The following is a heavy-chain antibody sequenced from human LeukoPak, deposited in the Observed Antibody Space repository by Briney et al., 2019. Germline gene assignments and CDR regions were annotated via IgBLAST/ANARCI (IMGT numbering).Heavy chain of an antibody. V-gene: IGHV4-4*07. D-gene: IGHD1-20*01. CDR3: ARGSLGYNWNRGYFDY. CDR1: GGSISSYY. J-gene: IGHJ4*02. CDR2: IYTSGST. Sequence: TSETLSLTCTVSGGSISSYYWSWIRQPAGKGLEWIGRIYTSGSTNYNPSLKSRVTMSVDTSKNQFSLKLSSVTAADTAVYYCARGSLGYNWNRGYFDYWGQGTLVTVSS.